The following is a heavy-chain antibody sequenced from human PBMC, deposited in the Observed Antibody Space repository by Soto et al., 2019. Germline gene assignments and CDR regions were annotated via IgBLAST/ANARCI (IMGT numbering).Heavy chain of an antibody. D-gene: IGHD3-3*01. CDR1: GGTFISYA. Sequence: QVQLVQSGAEVRKPGSSVTVSCKAFGGTFISYAFSWVRQAPGQGLEWMGGTIPIFSTTHYAQNFQARVTITADGSTSTAYMELSSLRSEDTAVYYCAAAVWRGYSEYYYGMDVWGLGTTVTVSS. V-gene: IGHV1-69*01. CDR3: AAAVWRGYSEYYYGMDV. J-gene: IGHJ6*02. CDR2: TIPIFSTT.